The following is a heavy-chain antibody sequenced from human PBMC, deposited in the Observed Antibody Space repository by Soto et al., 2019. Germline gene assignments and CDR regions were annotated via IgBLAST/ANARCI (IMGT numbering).Heavy chain of an antibody. CDR2: IVVGSGNT. J-gene: IGHJ4*02. Sequence: SVKVSCKASGFTFTSSAMQWVRQARGQRLEWIGWIVVGSGNTNYAQKFQERVTITRDMSTSTAYMELSSLRSEDTAVYYCAADKGIAVAGTPSSGSFDYWGQGTLVTVYS. V-gene: IGHV1-58*02. CDR1: GFTFTSSA. D-gene: IGHD6-19*01. CDR3: AADKGIAVAGTPSSGSFDY.